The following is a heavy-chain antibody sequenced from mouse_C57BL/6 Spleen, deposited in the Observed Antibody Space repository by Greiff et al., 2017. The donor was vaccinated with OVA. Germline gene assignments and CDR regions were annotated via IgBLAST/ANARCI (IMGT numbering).Heavy chain of an antibody. CDR1: GYAFSSSW. CDR3: ARPPLYDGYPFAY. J-gene: IGHJ3*01. Sequence: QVQLKESGPELVKPGASVKISCKASGYAFSSSWMNWVKQRPGKGLEWIGRIYPGDGDTNYNGKFKGKATLTADKSSSTAYMQLSSLTSEDSAVYFCARPPLYDGYPFAYWGQGTLVTVSA. CDR2: IYPGDGDT. V-gene: IGHV1-82*01. D-gene: IGHD2-3*01.